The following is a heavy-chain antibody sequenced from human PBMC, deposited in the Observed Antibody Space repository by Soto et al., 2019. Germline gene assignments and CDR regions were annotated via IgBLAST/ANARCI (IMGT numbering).Heavy chain of an antibody. J-gene: IGHJ6*02. D-gene: IGHD3-16*01. Sequence: EVHLVESGGGLVQPGGSLRLSCAASGFGFNGYDMHWVRQAPGKNLEWVAAISTAGDTYYLGSVKGRFTISRADAKNSLSLQMNSLRVGDTAVYYCARGGDRFAGMDVWGQGTTVTVSS. CDR1: GFGFNGYD. CDR3: ARGGDRFAGMDV. CDR2: ISTAGDT. V-gene: IGHV3-13*01.